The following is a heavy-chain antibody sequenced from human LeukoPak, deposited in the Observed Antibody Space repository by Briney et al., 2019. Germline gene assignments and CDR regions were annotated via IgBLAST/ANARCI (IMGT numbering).Heavy chain of an antibody. Sequence: GGSLRLSCAVSGLTFSDYYMSWIRQAPGKGLEWVSYISSSGSTIYYADSVKGRFTISRDNAKNSLYLLMNSLRAEDTAVYYCASASARPGWFDPWGQGTRVTVSS. CDR3: ASASARPGWFDP. CDR1: GLTFSDYY. CDR2: ISSSGSTI. D-gene: IGHD6-6*01. J-gene: IGHJ5*02. V-gene: IGHV3-11*01.